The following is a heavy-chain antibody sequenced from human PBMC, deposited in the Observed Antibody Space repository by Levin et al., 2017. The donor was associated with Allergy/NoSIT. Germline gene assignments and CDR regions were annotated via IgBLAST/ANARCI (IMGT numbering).Heavy chain of an antibody. Sequence: KASETLSLTCTVSAYSITSDFYWGWIRQPPGKGLEWIGTIYHTGSTNYNPSLKSRVTVSVDTSKNQFSLKLSPVTAADTAVDYCARVAPCRGPTCSTDWFFDLWGRGTLVTVTS. CDR2: IYHTGST. J-gene: IGHJ2*01. V-gene: IGHV4-38-2*02. CDR3: ARVAPCRGPTCSTDWFFDL. D-gene: IGHD2-2*02. CDR1: AYSITSDFY.